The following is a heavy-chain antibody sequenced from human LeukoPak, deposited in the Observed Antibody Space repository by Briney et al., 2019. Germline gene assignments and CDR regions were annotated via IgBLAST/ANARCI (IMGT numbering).Heavy chain of an antibody. Sequence: GGSLRLSCAASGFTFSSYSMNWVRQAPGKGLEWVSSSSSSSSYIYYVETVKGRFTISRDNARNSLYLQINSLRAEDTAVYYCARGWLYGSGSYYRAYYYYYMDVWGKGTTVTVSS. CDR3: ARGWLYGSGSYYRAYYYYYMDV. CDR2: SSSSSSYI. V-gene: IGHV3-21*01. CDR1: GFTFSSYS. J-gene: IGHJ6*03. D-gene: IGHD3-10*01.